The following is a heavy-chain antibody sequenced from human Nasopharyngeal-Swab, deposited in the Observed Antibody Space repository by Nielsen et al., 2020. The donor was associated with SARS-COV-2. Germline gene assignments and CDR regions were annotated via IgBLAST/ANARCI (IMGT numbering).Heavy chain of an antibody. CDR2: INAGNGNT. D-gene: IGHD6-13*01. CDR3: ARDLWSSSSWYALELTRGIDP. V-gene: IGHV1-3*01. Sequence: WVGQAPGQRLEWMGWINAGNGNTKYSQKFQGRVTITRDTSASTAYMELSSLRSEDTAVYYCARDLWSSSSWYALELTRGIDPWGQGTLGTVSS. J-gene: IGHJ5*02.